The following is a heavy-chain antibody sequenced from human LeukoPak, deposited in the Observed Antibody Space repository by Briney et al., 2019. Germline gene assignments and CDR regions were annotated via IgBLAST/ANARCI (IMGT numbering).Heavy chain of an antibody. CDR1: GFTFSDYY. V-gene: IGHV3-23*01. CDR3: AKGSYYDSSGSFYFDY. D-gene: IGHD3-22*01. Sequence: GGSLRLSCAASGFTFSDYYMSWIRQAPGKGLEWVSGISGSGDNTYYADSVKGRFTISRDNSKNTLYVQVNSLGTEDTAAYYCAKGSYYDSSGSFYFDYWGQGTLVTVSS. CDR2: ISGSGDNT. J-gene: IGHJ4*02.